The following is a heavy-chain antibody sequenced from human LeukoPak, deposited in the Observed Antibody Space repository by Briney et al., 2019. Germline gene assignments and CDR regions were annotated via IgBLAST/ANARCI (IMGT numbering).Heavy chain of an antibody. J-gene: IGHJ4*02. Sequence: SETLSLTCTVSGGSISSHYWSWIRQPPGKGLEWIGYIYYSGSTNYNPSLKSRVTISVDTSKNQFPLKLSSVTAADTAVYYCVRDLIDQGFDYWGQGTLVTVSS. CDR2: IYYSGST. V-gene: IGHV4-59*11. CDR1: GGSISSHY. CDR3: VRDLIDQGFDY. D-gene: IGHD3-22*01.